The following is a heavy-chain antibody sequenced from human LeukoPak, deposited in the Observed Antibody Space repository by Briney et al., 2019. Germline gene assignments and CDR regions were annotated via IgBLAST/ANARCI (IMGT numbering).Heavy chain of an antibody. J-gene: IGHJ6*03. CDR2: IIPIFGTA. D-gene: IGHD1-26*01. V-gene: IGHV1-69*13. CDR3: ARDREGATWHYYMDV. Sequence: SVKVSCKASGYTFTGYYMHWVRQAPGQGLEWMGGIIPIFGTANYAQKFQGRVAITADESTSTAYMELSSLRSEDTAVYYCARDREGATWHYYMDVWGKGTTVTISS. CDR1: GYTFTGYY.